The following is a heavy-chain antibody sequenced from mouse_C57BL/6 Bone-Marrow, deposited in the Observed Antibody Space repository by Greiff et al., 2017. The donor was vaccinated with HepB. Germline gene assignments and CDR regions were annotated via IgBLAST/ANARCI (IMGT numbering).Heavy chain of an antibody. CDR1: GYSITSDY. CDR2: ISYSGST. CDR3: ARYGYGSSYGGYFDV. V-gene: IGHV3-8*01. Sequence: EVMLVESGPGLAKPSQTLSLTCSVTGYSITSDYWNWIRKFPGNKLEYMGYISYSGSTYYNPSLKSRISITRDTSKNQYYLQLNSVTTEDTATYYCARYGYGSSYGGYFDVWGTGTTVTVSS. J-gene: IGHJ1*03. D-gene: IGHD1-1*01.